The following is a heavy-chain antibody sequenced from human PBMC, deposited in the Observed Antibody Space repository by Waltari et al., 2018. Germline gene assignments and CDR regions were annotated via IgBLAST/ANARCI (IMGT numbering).Heavy chain of an antibody. Sequence: ELQLVASGGDLVQPGGSLRLSCAASGFTFINYWLHWVRQAPGKGLAWVSRINVDGSSTVYANSVAGRFTISRDNAKNTVYLEMSGLRAEDTAVYYCTRGEINYSRFDYWGQGSLVTVSS. D-gene: IGHD4-4*01. CDR1: GFTFINYW. V-gene: IGHV3-74*01. CDR2: INVDGSST. J-gene: IGHJ4*02. CDR3: TRGEINYSRFDY.